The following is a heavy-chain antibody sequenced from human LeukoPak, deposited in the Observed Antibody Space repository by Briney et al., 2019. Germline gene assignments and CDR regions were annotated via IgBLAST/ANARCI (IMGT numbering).Heavy chain of an antibody. CDR1: GFTFSTYG. CDR2: ISRNSTYI. CDR3: ARDEGYYFDS. J-gene: IGHJ4*02. Sequence: GRSLRLSCEASGFTFSTYGMHWVRQAPGKGLEWVASISRNSTYIHYADSVKGRFTISRDNARNSLFLQMNSLRAEDTAIYYCARDEGYYFDSWGQGTQVTVSS. V-gene: IGHV3-21*01.